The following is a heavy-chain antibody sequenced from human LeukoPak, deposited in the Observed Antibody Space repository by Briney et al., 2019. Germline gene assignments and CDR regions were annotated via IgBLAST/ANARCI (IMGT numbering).Heavy chain of an antibody. D-gene: IGHD6-19*01. CDR1: GFTFSSYG. CDR2: ISYDGSNK. V-gene: IGHV3-30*18. Sequence: GRSLRLSCAASGFTFSSYGMHWVRQAPGKGLEWVAVISYDGSNKYYADSVKGRFTISRDNSKNTLYLQMNSLRAEDTAVYYCAKDSPVSGWSFDYWGQGILVTVSS. CDR3: AKDSPVSGWSFDY. J-gene: IGHJ4*02.